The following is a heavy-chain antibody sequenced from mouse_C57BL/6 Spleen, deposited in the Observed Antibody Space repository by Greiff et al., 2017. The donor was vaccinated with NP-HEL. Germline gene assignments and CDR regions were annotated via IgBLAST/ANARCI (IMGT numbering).Heavy chain of an antibody. Sequence: VQLQQPGTELVKPGASVKLSCKASGYTFTSYWMHWVKQRPGQGLEWIGNINPSNGGTNYNEKFKSKATLTVDKSSSTAYMQLSSLTSEDSAVYYCARAAYYSNYEEGLAWFAYWGQGTLVTVSA. V-gene: IGHV1-53*01. D-gene: IGHD2-5*01. CDR1: GYTFTSYW. CDR2: INPSNGGT. CDR3: ARAAYYSNYEEGLAWFAY. J-gene: IGHJ3*01.